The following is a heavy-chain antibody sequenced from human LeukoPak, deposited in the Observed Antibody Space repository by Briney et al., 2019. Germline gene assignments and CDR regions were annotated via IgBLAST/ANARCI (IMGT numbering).Heavy chain of an antibody. Sequence: PGGSLRLSCAASGSGFIFSNYGMRWVRQAPGKGLEWVAVISYDGSNKYYADSVKGRFTISRDNSKNTLYLQMNSLRAEDTAVYYCARAGVVRGVIGQDYYYYYYMDVWGKGTTVTVSS. V-gene: IGHV3-30*03. CDR1: GSGFIFSNYG. J-gene: IGHJ6*03. CDR3: ARAGVVRGVIGQDYYYYYYMDV. D-gene: IGHD3-10*01. CDR2: ISYDGSNK.